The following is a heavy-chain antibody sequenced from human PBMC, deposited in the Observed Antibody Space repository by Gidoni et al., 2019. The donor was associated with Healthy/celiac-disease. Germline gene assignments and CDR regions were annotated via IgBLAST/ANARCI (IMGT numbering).Heavy chain of an antibody. D-gene: IGHD1-26*01. Sequence: EVQLVESGGGLVQPGRSLRLSCAASGFDDYALHWVRQGPGKGVEWVSGISWNSGSIGYADSVKGRFTISRDNAKNSLYLQMNSLRAEDTALYYCATVPRGWWSIVGEEDAFDIWGQGTMVTVSS. CDR1: GFDDYA. V-gene: IGHV3-9*01. CDR3: ATVPRGWWSIVGEEDAFDI. J-gene: IGHJ3*02. CDR2: ISWNSGSI.